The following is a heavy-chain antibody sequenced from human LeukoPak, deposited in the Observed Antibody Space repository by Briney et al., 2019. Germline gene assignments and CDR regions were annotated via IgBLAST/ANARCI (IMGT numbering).Heavy chain of an antibody. CDR1: GCTISSDDYH. CDR2: YYYSRKT. J-gene: IGHJ4*02. D-gene: IGHD5-24*01. Sequence: SGTLSLTCPVSGCTISSDDYHWIWMPHPPGKGLEGIRYYYYSRKTYYNPFLERRLPLPVDTSKNQFSLKLSSLTAADTAVYYCARGLDGYNYDYWGQGTLVTGSP. V-gene: IGHV4-30-4*01. CDR3: ARGLDGYNYDY.